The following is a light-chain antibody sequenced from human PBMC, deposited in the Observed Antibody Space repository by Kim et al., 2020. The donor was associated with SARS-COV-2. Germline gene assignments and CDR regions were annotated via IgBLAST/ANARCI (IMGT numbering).Light chain of an antibody. CDR2: AAS. CDR1: QSVSSNF. J-gene: IGKJ1*01. Sequence: PGERATLSCRASQSVSSNFLAWYQQKPGQAPRLLINAASNRATGIPDRFSGSGSGTDFTLTITKLEPEDFGVYYCQQYGSSLPWTFGQGTKVEIK. CDR3: QQYGSSLPWT. V-gene: IGKV3-20*01.